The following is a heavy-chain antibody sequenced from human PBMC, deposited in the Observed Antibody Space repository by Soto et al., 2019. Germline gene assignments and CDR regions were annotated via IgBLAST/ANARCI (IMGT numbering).Heavy chain of an antibody. CDR3: VKGDYGEAY. CDR1: GFSFSSYV. V-gene: IGHV3-23*01. CDR2: ITGSGGRT. D-gene: IGHD4-17*01. J-gene: IGHJ4*02. Sequence: EVQLLESGGGLVQPGGPLRLSCAASGFSFSSYVMSWVRQAPGKGLEWVSGITGSGGRTYYADSVKGRFTISRDNSRNTLYLQMNSLSAEDTAVYYCVKGDYGEAYWGQGTLVTVSS.